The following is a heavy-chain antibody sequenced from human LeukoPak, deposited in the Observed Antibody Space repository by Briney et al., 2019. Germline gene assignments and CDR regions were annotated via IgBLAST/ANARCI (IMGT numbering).Heavy chain of an antibody. CDR3: ARVGSGWYIDY. Sequence: ASVKVSCKASGYTFTTYGINWVRQAPGQGLEWMGWISAYNGNTNYAQNLQGRVTMTTDTSTSTLCMELRSLRSDDTAVYYCARVGSGWYIDYWGQGTLVTVSS. CDR1: GYTFTTYG. V-gene: IGHV1-18*01. J-gene: IGHJ4*02. CDR2: ISAYNGNT. D-gene: IGHD6-19*01.